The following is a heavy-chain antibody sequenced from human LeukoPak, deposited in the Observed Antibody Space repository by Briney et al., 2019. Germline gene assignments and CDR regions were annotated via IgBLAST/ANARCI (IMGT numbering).Heavy chain of an antibody. D-gene: IGHD2-21*02. CDR1: GFTVNSSS. J-gene: IGHJ6*02. CDR2: IDSGGST. Sequence: GGSLRLSCAASGFTVNSSSMTWGRQAPGKGLEWASGIDSGGSTYYASSVKGRFTISRDNSKNTVYLQMNSLRAEDTAVYYCARGGPCGGDCYYYNGMDVWGQGTTVTVSS. CDR3: ARGGPCGGDCYYYNGMDV. V-gene: IGHV3-53*01.